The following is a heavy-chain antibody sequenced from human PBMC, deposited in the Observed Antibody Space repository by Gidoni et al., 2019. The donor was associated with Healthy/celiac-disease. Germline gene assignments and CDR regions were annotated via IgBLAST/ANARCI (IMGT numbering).Heavy chain of an antibody. J-gene: IGHJ6*02. CDR2: IKSKTDGGTT. CDR1: GFTFSNAW. CDR3: TYDYTHYYYYGMDV. D-gene: IGHD4-4*01. V-gene: IGHV3-15*07. Sequence: EVQLVESGGGLVEPGGSLRLSCAASGFTFSNAWMNWVRQAPGKGLEWFGRIKSKTDGGTTDYAAPVKGRFTISRDDSKNTLYLQMNSLKTEDTAVYYCTYDYTHYYYYGMDVWGQGTTVTVSS.